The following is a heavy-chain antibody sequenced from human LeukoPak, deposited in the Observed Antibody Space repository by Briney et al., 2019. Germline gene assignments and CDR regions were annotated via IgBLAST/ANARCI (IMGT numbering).Heavy chain of an antibody. CDR3: AKYYSDSGSYSFDY. J-gene: IGHJ4*02. CDR2: INSVGDTT. D-gene: IGHD3-10*01. Sequence: GGSLRLSCAASGFSFNTYAMSWVRQAPGKGLEWVSAINSVGDTTHYSDSVKGRFTISKDNSKNTLYLQMNSLRAEDTAVYFCAKYYSDSGSYSFDYWGQGTLVTDSS. V-gene: IGHV3-23*01. CDR1: GFSFNTYA.